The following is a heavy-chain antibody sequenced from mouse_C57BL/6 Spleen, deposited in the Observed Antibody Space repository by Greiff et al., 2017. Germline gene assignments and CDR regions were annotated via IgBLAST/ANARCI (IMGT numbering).Heavy chain of an antibody. CDR1: GYSITSGYY. J-gene: IGHJ3*01. CDR2: ISYDGSN. CDR3: ARSIYYDYDEGAWFAY. Sequence: DVKLQESGPGLVKPSQSLSLTCSVTGYSITSGYYWNWIRQFPGNKLEWMGYISYDGSNNYNPSLKNRISITRDTSKNQFFLKLNSVTTEDTATYYCARSIYYDYDEGAWFAYWGQGTLVTVSA. V-gene: IGHV3-6*01. D-gene: IGHD2-4*01.